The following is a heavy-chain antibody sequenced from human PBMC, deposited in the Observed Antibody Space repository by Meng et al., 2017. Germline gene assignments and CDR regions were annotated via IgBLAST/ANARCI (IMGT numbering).Heavy chain of an antibody. CDR3: ARDDSYIAVAGPNGFDP. V-gene: IGHV1-69*01. D-gene: IGHD6-19*01. CDR2: IIPIFGTA. J-gene: IGHJ5*02. CDR1: GGTFSSYA. Sequence: QVPLVPSGSEVNKPGYSVEVSCKASGGTFSSYAISWVRQAPGQGLEWMGGIIPIFGTANYAQKFQGRVTITADESTSTAYMELSSLRSEDTAVYYCARDDSYIAVAGPNGFDPWGQGTLVTVSS.